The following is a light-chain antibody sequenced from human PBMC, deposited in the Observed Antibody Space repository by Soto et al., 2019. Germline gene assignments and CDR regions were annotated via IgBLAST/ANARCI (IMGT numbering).Light chain of an antibody. CDR2: ATS. CDR1: QSVISSY. Sequence: ETVLMQSPGTLSLSPGERATLSCRASQSVISSYLAWYQQKPDQAPRLLIYATSSRATGIPDRFTGDGSETDFTLTISRLEPEDFAVYYCQLYGRSPKYTFGQGTKLEIK. J-gene: IGKJ2*01. CDR3: QLYGRSPKYT. V-gene: IGKV3-20*01.